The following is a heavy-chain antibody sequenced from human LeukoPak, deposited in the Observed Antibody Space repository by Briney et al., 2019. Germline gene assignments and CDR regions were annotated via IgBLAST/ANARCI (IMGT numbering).Heavy chain of an antibody. V-gene: IGHV4-31*03. Sequence: PSETLSLTCTVSGGSISSGGYYWSWIRQHPGKGLEWIGYIYYSGSTYYNPSLKSRVTISVDTSKNQFSLKLSSVTAADTAVYYCARVRWEEDDYYDSSGYYYYFDYWGQGTPVTVSS. CDR2: IYYSGST. CDR3: ARVRWEEDDYYDSSGYYYYFDY. J-gene: IGHJ4*02. CDR1: GGSISSGGYY. D-gene: IGHD3-22*01.